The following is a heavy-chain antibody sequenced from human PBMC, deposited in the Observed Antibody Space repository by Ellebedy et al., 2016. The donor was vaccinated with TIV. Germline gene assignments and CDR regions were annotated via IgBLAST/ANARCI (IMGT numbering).Heavy chain of an antibody. CDR1: GFIFSNYG. J-gene: IGHJ4*02. V-gene: IGHV3-33*01. CDR3: GTVATTFDY. CDR2: IWYDGSNK. D-gene: IGHD5-24*01. Sequence: GESLKISCEASGFIFSNYGMHWVRQAPGKGLEWVAVIWYDGSNKYYADSVKGRFTISRDNSKNTLYLQMNSLRAEDTAVYYCGTVATTFDYWGQGTLVTVSS.